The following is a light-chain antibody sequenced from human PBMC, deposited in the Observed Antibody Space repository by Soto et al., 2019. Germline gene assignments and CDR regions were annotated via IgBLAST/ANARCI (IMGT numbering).Light chain of an antibody. CDR1: SGHSNYA. J-gene: IGLJ2*01. V-gene: IGLV4-69*01. Sequence: QAVVTQSPSASASLGASVKLTCTLSSGHSNYAIAWHQQQPEKGPRFLMKLNSDGCHSKGDGIPDRFSGSSSGAERYLTISTLQSEDEADYYCQTWVTGIHIFGGGTKLTVL. CDR3: QTWVTGIHI. CDR2: LNSDGCH.